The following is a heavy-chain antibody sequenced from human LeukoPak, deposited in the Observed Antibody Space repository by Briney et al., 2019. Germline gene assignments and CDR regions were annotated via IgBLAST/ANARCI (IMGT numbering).Heavy chain of an antibody. D-gene: IGHD3-10*01. Sequence: GSLRLSCAASGFTVSSNYMNWVRQAPGKGLEWVSYISDSSSTIYYADSVKGRFTISRDNAKNSLFLQMNSLRAEDTAVYYCAGGGDYWGQGTLVTVSS. V-gene: IGHV3-48*04. J-gene: IGHJ4*02. CDR1: GFTVSSNY. CDR3: AGGGDY. CDR2: ISDSSSTI.